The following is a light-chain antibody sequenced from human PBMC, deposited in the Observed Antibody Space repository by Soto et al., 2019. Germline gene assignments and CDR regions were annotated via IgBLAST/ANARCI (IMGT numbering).Light chain of an antibody. CDR2: QAS. J-gene: IGKJ4*01. CDR3: QYLNSFPLT. V-gene: IGKV1-5*03. Sequence: DIQMTQSPFTLSASLADRVTITCRASQTINRWLAWYQQKPGKAPKLLIYQASTVETGVPSRFSGSGSGTEFNLTISNLQPDDFATYYCQYLNSFPLTFGGGTKVEIK. CDR1: QTINRW.